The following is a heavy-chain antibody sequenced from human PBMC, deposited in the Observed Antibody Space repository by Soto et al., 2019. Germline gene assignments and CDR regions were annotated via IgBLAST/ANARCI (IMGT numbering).Heavy chain of an antibody. Sequence: TLSLTCAVYGGSFSGYYWSWIRQPPGKGLEWIGEINHSGSTNYNPSLKSRVTISVDTSKNQFSLKLSSVTAADTAVYYCARGRRIAADGTISSSPPDYWGQGTLVTVSS. CDR2: INHSGST. D-gene: IGHD6-13*01. CDR1: GGSFSGYY. V-gene: IGHV4-34*01. J-gene: IGHJ4*02. CDR3: ARGRRIAADGTISSSPPDY.